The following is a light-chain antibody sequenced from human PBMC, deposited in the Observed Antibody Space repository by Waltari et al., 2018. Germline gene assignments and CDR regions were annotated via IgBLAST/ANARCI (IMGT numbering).Light chain of an antibody. CDR3: CSYAGSSTNWV. J-gene: IGLJ3*02. Sequence: QSALTQPASVSGSPGQSITISCTGTTSDVGSYNLVSWYQQHPGKAPKLMIYDVSKRPPGVSNRFSGSKSGNTASLTISGLQAEDEADYYCCSYAGSSTNWVFGGGTKLTVL. CDR2: DVS. CDR1: TSDVGSYNL. V-gene: IGLV2-23*02.